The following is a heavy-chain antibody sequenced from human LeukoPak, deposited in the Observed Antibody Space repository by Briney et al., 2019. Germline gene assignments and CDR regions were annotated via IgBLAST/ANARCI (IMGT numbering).Heavy chain of an antibody. D-gene: IGHD3-16*02. CDR2: INHSGST. J-gene: IGHJ4*02. V-gene: IGHV4-34*01. Sequence: KTSETLSLTCAVHGGSFSGYYWSWIRQPPGKGLEWIGEINHSGSTNYNPSLKSRVTISVDTSKNQFSLKLSSVTAADTAVYYCARHGRVYVWGSYRQFDYWGQGTLVTVSS. CDR3: ARHGRVYVWGSYRQFDY. CDR1: GGSFSGYY.